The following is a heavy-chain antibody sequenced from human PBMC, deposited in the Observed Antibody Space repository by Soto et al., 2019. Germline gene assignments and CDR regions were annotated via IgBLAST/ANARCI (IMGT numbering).Heavy chain of an antibody. CDR2: IYHSGST. CDR3: ARGHPAGLLRPPDY. J-gene: IGHJ4*02. D-gene: IGHD2-21*01. Sequence: QVQLQESGPGLVKPSQTLSLTCTVSGGSISSGDFFWSWIRQHPGKGLECIGYIYHSGSTYYNPSLKSRLTFSVDTSKNQFSLQLSSVTAADTAVYYCARGHPAGLLRPPDYWGQGTLVTVSS. V-gene: IGHV4-31*03. CDR1: GGSISSGDFF.